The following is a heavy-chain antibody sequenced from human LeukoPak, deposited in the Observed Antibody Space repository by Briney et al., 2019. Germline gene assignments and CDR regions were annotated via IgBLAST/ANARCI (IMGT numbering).Heavy chain of an antibody. CDR1: GYTFTGYY. V-gene: IGHV1-2*02. Sequence: ASVKVSCKASGYTFTGYYMHWVRQAPGQGLEWMGWINPNSGGTNYAQKFQGRVTTTRDTSISTAYMELSRLRSDDTAVYYCARVKGYSYGYFPFDYWGQGTLVTVSS. D-gene: IGHD5-18*01. CDR3: ARVKGYSYGYFPFDY. J-gene: IGHJ4*02. CDR2: INPNSGGT.